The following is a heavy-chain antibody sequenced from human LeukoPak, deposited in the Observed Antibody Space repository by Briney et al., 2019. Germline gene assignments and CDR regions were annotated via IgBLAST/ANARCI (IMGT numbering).Heavy chain of an antibody. D-gene: IGHD5-18*01. CDR2: ISWNSGSI. J-gene: IGHJ4*02. CDR1: GFTFDDYA. Sequence: GGSLRLSCAASGFTFDDYAMHWVRQAPGKGLEWVSGISWNSGSIGYADSVKGRFTISRDNAKNSLYLQMNSLRAEDTALYYCAKEISPRDTAMVTMVGILPFDHWGQGTLVTVSS. V-gene: IGHV3-9*01. CDR3: AKEISPRDTAMVTMVGILPFDH.